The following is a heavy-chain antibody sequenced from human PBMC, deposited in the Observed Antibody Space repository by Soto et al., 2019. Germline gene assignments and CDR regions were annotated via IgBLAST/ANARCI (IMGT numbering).Heavy chain of an antibody. CDR2: IIPIFGTA. J-gene: IGHJ4*02. Sequence: EQLVQSGAEVKKHGSSVKVSCKASGGIFSSYAISWVRQAPGQGLEWMGGIIPIFGTANYAQKFQGRVTITADESTNAAYMDLSSLKSEDTAIDYCARGGSGYVWFNEFWGQGALVTVSS. D-gene: IGHD3-22*01. V-gene: IGHV1-69*01. CDR3: ARGGSGYVWFNEF. CDR1: GGIFSSYA.